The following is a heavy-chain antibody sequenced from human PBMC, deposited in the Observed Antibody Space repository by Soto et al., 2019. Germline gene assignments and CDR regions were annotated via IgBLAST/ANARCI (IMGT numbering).Heavy chain of an antibody. CDR1: GGSISSYY. Sequence: PSETLSLTCTVSGGSISSYYWSWIRQPPGKGLEWIGYIYYSGSTNYNPSLKSRVTISVDTSKNQFSLKLSSVTATDTAVYYCARELFGRSVWFDPWGKGTLVTVSS. CDR3: ARELFGRSVWFDP. D-gene: IGHD3-10*01. J-gene: IGHJ5*02. CDR2: IYYSGST. V-gene: IGHV4-59*01.